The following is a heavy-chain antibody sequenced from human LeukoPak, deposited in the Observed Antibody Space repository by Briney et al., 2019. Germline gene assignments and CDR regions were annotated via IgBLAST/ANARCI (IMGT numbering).Heavy chain of an antibody. Sequence: GGSLRLSCAASGFTFSSYGMHWVRQAPGKGLEWVAVIWYDGSNKYYADSVKGRFTISRDNSKNTLYLQMNSLRAEDTAVYYCAREQMVRGVITPGYWGQGTLVTVSS. V-gene: IGHV3-33*01. J-gene: IGHJ4*02. CDR1: GFTFSSYG. D-gene: IGHD3-10*01. CDR3: AREQMVRGVITPGY. CDR2: IWYDGSNK.